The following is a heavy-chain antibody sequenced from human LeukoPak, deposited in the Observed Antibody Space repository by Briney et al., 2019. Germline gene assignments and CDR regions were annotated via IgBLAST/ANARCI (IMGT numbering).Heavy chain of an antibody. J-gene: IGHJ4*02. D-gene: IGHD3-22*01. V-gene: IGHV3-23*01. CDR2: ISGSGGST. CDR3: AKDSRGYYYDSSGGRYFDY. CDR1: GFTFSSYA. Sequence: PGGSLRLSCAASGFTFSSYAMSWVRQAPGKGLEWVSAISGSGGSTYYADSVKGRFTISRDNSKSTLYLQMNSLRAEDTAVYYCAKDSRGYYYDSSGGRYFDYWGQGTLVTVSS.